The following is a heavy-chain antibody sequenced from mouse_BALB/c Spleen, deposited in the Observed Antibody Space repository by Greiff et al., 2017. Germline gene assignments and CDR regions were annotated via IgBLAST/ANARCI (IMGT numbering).Heavy chain of an antibody. CDR3: ARDRYYGSRFFDY. D-gene: IGHD1-1*01. CDR2: ISDGGSYT. J-gene: IGHJ2*01. CDR1: GFTFSDYY. Sequence: EVNVVESGGGLVKPGGSLKLSCAASGFTFSDYYMYWVRQTPEKRLEWVATISDGGSYTYYPDSVKGRFTISRDNAKNNLYLQMSSLKSEDTAMYYCARDRYYGSRFFDYWGQGTTLTVSS. V-gene: IGHV5-4*02.